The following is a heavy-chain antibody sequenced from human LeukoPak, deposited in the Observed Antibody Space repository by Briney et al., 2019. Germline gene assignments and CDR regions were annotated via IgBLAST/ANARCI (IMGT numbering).Heavy chain of an antibody. CDR2: ISSSGSTI. V-gene: IGHV3-48*03. D-gene: IGHD6-19*01. Sequence: GGSLRLSCAASGFTFSSYEMNWVRQAPGKGLEWVSYISSSGSTIYYADSVKGRFTISRDNAKNSLYLQMNSLRAEDTAVYYCAREQWLGTYDYWGQGTLVIVSS. CDR3: AREQWLGTYDY. J-gene: IGHJ4*02. CDR1: GFTFSSYE.